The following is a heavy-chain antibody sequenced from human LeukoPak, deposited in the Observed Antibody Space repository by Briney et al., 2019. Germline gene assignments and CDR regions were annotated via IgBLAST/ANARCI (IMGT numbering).Heavy chain of an antibody. CDR1: GGPVSGYY. D-gene: IGHD6-6*01. CDR2: GGST. V-gene: IGHV4-59*02. Sequence: SETLSLTCVVSGGPVSGYYWGWIRQPPGRGLEWIGYGGSTNYNPSFKSRITISVDTSRNQFSLQLSSVTAADTAVYYCARVAARYVGMDVWGQGTTVTVSS. CDR3: ARVAARYVGMDV. J-gene: IGHJ6*02.